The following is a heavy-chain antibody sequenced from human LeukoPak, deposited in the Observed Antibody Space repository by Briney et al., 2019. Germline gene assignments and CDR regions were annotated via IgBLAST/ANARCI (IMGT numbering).Heavy chain of an antibody. J-gene: IGHJ3*02. CDR2: ISWNSGRI. CDR1: EFTFDDYA. Sequence: GGSLRLSCAASEFTFDDYAMHWVRQAPGKGLEWVSSISWNSGRIGYAASVRGRFTISRDSAKNSLYLQMNSLRAEDTALYYCAKDMRPRQVQSASDIWGQGTMVTVSS. V-gene: IGHV3-9*01. D-gene: IGHD1-1*01. CDR3: AKDMRPRQVQSASDI.